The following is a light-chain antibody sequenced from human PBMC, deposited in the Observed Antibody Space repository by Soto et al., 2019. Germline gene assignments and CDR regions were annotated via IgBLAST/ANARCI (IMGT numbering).Light chain of an antibody. J-gene: IGKJ2*01. CDR2: WAS. CDR1: QSVLYSSNNKNL. V-gene: IGKV4-1*01. Sequence: DIVMTQSPDSLAVSLGERATINCKSSQSVLYSSNNKNLIAWYQQKKGQPPRLLIYWASTRESGVPDRFSGSGSGKDFALTISSLQAEDVAVYYCQQYYSPPRYTFGQGTKLEI. CDR3: QQYYSPPRYT.